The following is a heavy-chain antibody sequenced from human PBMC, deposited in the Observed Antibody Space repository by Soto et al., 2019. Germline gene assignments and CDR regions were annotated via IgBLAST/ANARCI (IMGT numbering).Heavy chain of an antibody. CDR3: ARLRDSDGMDV. CDR2: TIPILGIA. CDR1: GGTFSSYT. J-gene: IGHJ6*02. D-gene: IGHD1-26*01. V-gene: IGHV1-69*02. Sequence: QVQLVQSGAEVKKPGSSVKVSCKASGGTFSSYTISWVRQAPGQGLEWMGRTIPILGIANYAQKFQGRVTITADKSTSTAYMELSRLRSEDTAVFYCARLRDSDGMDVWGQGTTVTVSS.